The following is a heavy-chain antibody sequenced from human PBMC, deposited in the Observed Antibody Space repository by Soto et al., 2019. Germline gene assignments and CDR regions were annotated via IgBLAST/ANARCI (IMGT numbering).Heavy chain of an antibody. CDR2: IYYSGST. CDR1: GGSISSSSYY. J-gene: IGHJ5*02. V-gene: IGHV4-39*01. D-gene: IGHD6-19*01. Sequence: SETLSLTCTVSGGSISSSSYYWGWIRQPPGKGLEWIGSIYYSGSTYYNPSLKSRVTISVDTSKNQFSLKLSSVTAADTAVYYCARKYSSGWSEVNWFDPWGQGTLVTV. CDR3: ARKYSSGWSEVNWFDP.